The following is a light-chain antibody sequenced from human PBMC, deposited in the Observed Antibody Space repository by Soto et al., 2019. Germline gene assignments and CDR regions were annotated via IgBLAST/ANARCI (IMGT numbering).Light chain of an antibody. CDR2: KAS. Sequence: DIQLTQSTSTLSGSVGDRATITCRASQTISSWLAWYQQKPGKAPKLLIYKASTLKSGVPSRFSGSGSGTEFTLTISSLQPGDVATYYCQKYDDAPLSFGGGTKVDIK. J-gene: IGKJ4*01. V-gene: IGKV1-5*03. CDR3: QKYDDAPLS. CDR1: QTISSW.